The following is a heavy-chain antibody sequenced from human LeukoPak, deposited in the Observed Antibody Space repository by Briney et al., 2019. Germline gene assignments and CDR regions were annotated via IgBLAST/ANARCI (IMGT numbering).Heavy chain of an antibody. CDR1: GGSISSGGYS. Sequence: SQTLSLTCAVSGGSISSGGYSWSWIRQPPGKGLEWIGYIYHSGSTYYNPSLKSRVTISVDTSKNQFSLKLSSVTAADTAVYYCARYLTATDAFDIWGQGTMVTVSS. CDR3: ARYLTATDAFDI. J-gene: IGHJ3*02. V-gene: IGHV4-30-2*01. CDR2: IYHSGST. D-gene: IGHD2-8*01.